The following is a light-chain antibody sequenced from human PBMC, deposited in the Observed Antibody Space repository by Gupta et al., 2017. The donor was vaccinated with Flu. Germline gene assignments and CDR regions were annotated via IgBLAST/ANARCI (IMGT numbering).Light chain of an antibody. CDR2: EGS. J-gene: IGLJ3*02. CDR3: CAYAGSIRV. Sequence: HSALTQPASVSGSPGQAITISCTGTSSDVGSYNLVSWNQQHPGKDHTLMIYEGSKQPSGVSNRFSGSRSGNTAALTISEIQAEDEADYYCCAYAGSIRVFGGGTKLTVL. CDR1: SSDVGSYNL. V-gene: IGLV2-23*01.